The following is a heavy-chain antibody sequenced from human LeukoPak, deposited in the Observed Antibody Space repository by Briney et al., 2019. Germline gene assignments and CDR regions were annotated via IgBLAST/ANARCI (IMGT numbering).Heavy chain of an antibody. CDR3: ARQTYVWGSYRQRYLDY. V-gene: IGHV4-39*01. J-gene: IGHJ4*02. D-gene: IGHD3-16*02. CDR1: GDSISSSSYY. Sequence: SETLSLTCTVSGDSISSSSYYWGWIRQPPGKGLEWIASIYYSGSMCYNPSLKSRVTISVDTPKKHFSLKLSSVTAADTAVYYCARQTYVWGSYRQRYLDYWGQGTLVTVSS. CDR2: IYYSGSM.